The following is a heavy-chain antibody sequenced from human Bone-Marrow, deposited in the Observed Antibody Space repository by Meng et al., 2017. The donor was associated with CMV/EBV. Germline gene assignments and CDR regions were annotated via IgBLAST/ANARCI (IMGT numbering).Heavy chain of an antibody. Sequence: ASVKVSCKASGYTFTGYYMHWVRQAPGQGLEWMGRINPNSGGTNYAQKFQGRVTMTRDTSISTAYMELSRLTSDDTAVYYCARDPLGAGPHYYYAMDVWGQGTSVTVSS. CDR2: INPNSGGT. CDR3: ARDPLGAGPHYYYAMDV. D-gene: IGHD4/OR15-4a*01. J-gene: IGHJ6*02. CDR1: GYTFTGYY. V-gene: IGHV1-2*06.